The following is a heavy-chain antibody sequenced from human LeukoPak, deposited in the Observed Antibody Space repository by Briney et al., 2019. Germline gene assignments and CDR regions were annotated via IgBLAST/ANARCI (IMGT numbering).Heavy chain of an antibody. CDR2: IKQDGSQR. D-gene: IGHD6-6*01. CDR3: ARRGGSSSRRSPIDY. V-gene: IGHV3-7*01. CDR1: GFTFSDYW. Sequence: GGSLRLSCTASGFTFSDYWMTWVRQAPGKGPEWVANIKQDGSQRYYVDSVRGRFTISRDNAKNSLFLQMNGLRAEDTAVYYCARRGGSSSRRSPIDYWGQGTLVTVSP. J-gene: IGHJ4*02.